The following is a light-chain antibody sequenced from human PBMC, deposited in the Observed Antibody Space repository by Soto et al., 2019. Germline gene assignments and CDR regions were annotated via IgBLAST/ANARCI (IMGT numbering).Light chain of an antibody. CDR2: DVS. V-gene: IGLV2-14*01. J-gene: IGLJ1*01. Sequence: QSVLTQPASVSGSPGQSITISCTGTNSDIGNYNYVSWYQQHPGKAPKLMIYDVSNRPSGISNRFSGSKSDNTASLTISGLQAEDEAEYYCSSYTTCSTYVFGTGTKLTVL. CDR3: SSYTTCSTYV. CDR1: NSDIGNYNY.